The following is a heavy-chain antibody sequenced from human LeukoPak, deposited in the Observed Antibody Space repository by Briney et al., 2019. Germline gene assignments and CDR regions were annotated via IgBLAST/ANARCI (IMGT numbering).Heavy chain of an antibody. CDR1: GGTFSSYA. D-gene: IGHD2-2*01. CDR2: IIPIFGTA. Sequence: ASVKVSCKASGGTFSSYAISWVLQAPGQGLEWMGGIIPIFGTANYAQKFQGRVTITADESTSTAYMELSSLRSEDTAVYYCARGSPQIGYCSSTSCYAGWFDPWGQGTLVTVSS. V-gene: IGHV1-69*01. J-gene: IGHJ5*02. CDR3: ARGSPQIGYCSSTSCYAGWFDP.